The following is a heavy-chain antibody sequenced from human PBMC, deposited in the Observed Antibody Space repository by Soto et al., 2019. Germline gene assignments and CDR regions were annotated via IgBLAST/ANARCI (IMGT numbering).Heavy chain of an antibody. V-gene: IGHV3-33*01. D-gene: IGHD3-16*02. CDR3: ARYLPYRPTPFDY. Sequence: PGGSLRLSCAASGFTFSSYGMHWVRQAPGKGLEWVAVIWYDGSNKYYADSVKGRFTISRDNSKNSLYLQMNSLRAEDTAVYYCARYLPYRPTPFDYWGQGTLVTVSS. CDR2: IWYDGSNK. CDR1: GFTFSSYG. J-gene: IGHJ4*02.